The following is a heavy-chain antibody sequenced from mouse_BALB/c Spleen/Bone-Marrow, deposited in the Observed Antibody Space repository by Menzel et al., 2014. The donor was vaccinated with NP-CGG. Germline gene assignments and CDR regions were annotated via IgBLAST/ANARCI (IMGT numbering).Heavy chain of an antibody. CDR3: ARNYGYGKSFAY. D-gene: IGHD2-2*01. CDR2: IDPANGNT. Sequence: EVQLVESGAELVKPGASVKLSCTASGFNIKDTYMHWVKQRPEQGLEWIGRIDPANGNTKYDPKFQGKATITADTSSNTAYLQLSSLTSEDTAVYYCARNYGYGKSFAYWGQGTLVTVSA. CDR1: GFNIKDTY. J-gene: IGHJ3*01. V-gene: IGHV14-3*02.